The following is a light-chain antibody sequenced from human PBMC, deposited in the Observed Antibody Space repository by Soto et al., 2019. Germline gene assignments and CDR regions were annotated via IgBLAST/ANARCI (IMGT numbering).Light chain of an antibody. CDR1: QSVNSN. Sequence: EIAMTQSPATLSVSPGERATLSCRASQSVNSNLAWYQQKPGQAPRLLIYGASTRATGIPARFSGSGSGTEFTITISSLQSEDFAVYSCQQYNYWPLTLGGGTKVEIK. V-gene: IGKV3-15*01. CDR3: QQYNYWPLT. J-gene: IGKJ4*01. CDR2: GAS.